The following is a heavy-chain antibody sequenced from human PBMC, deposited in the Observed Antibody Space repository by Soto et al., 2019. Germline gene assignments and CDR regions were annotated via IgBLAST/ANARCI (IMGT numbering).Heavy chain of an antibody. Sequence: SQTLSPTCAISGDSVSSNSAAWNWIRQSPSRGLEWLGRTYYRSKWYNDYAVSVKSRITINPDTSKNKFSLQLNSVTTEDTAVYYCARDIFEALVPHENYFDYSGQGTMVTVSS. CDR1: GDSVSSNSAA. V-gene: IGHV6-1*01. D-gene: IGHD3-9*01. J-gene: IGHJ4*02. CDR2: TYYRSKWYN. CDR3: ARDIFEALVPHENYFDY.